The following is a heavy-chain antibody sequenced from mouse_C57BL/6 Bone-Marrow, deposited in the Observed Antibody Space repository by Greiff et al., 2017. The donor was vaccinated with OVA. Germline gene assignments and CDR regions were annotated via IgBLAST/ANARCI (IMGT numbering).Heavy chain of an antibody. V-gene: IGHV1-15*01. CDR3: TRGYSTYYAMDY. J-gene: IGHJ4*01. Sequence: VQLQQSGAELVRPGASVTLSCKASGYTFTDYEMNWVKQTPVHGLEWIGAIDPETGGTDSNQKFKGKAILTADKSSSTAYMELLILTSEDSAVYYCTRGYSTYYAMDYWGQGTSVTVSS. D-gene: IGHD2-5*01. CDR1: GYTFTDYE. CDR2: IDPETGGT.